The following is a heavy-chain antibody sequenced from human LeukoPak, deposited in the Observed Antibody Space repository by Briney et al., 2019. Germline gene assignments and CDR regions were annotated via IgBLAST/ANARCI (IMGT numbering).Heavy chain of an antibody. CDR3: ARRKDIVGAFDI. V-gene: IGHV4-39*01. Sequence: SETLSLTCTVSGGSISSSSYYWGWIRQPPGKGLEWIGSIYYSGSTYYNPSLKSRVTISVDTFKNQFSLKLSSVTAADTAVYYCARRKDIVGAFDIWGQGTMVTVSS. CDR2: IYYSGST. D-gene: IGHD2-15*01. J-gene: IGHJ3*02. CDR1: GGSISSSSYY.